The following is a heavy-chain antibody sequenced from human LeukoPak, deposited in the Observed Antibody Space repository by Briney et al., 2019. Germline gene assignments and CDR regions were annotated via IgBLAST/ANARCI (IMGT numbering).Heavy chain of an antibody. CDR1: GGSISSYY. CDR2: IYYSGST. V-gene: IGHV4-59*08. J-gene: IGHJ4*02. Sequence: PSETLSLTCTVSGGSISSYYWSWIRQPPGKGLEWIGYIYYSGSTNYNPSLKSRVTISVDTSKNQFSLKLSSVTAADTAVYYCSRSPARAVAPYYFDYWGQGTLVTVSS. CDR3: SRSPARAVAPYYFDY. D-gene: IGHD6-19*01.